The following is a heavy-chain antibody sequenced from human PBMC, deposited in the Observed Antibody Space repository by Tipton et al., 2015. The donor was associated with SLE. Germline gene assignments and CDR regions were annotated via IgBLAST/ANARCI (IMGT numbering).Heavy chain of an antibody. CDR1: GGSFSGYY. CDR2: INHSGST. D-gene: IGHD4/OR15-4a*01. V-gene: IGHV4-34*01. J-gene: IGHJ4*02. Sequence: TLSLTCAVYGGSFSGYYWSWIRQPPGKGLEWIGEINHSGSTNYNPSLKSRVTISVDTSKNQFSLKLSSVTAAYTAVYYCARGRGYDYGGDFDYWGQGTLVTVSS. CDR3: ARGRGYDYGGDFDY.